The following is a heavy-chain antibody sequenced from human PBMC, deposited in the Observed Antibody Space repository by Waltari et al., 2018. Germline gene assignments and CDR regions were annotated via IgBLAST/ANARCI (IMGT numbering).Heavy chain of an antibody. D-gene: IGHD5-12*01. CDR2: ISGDGGST. J-gene: IGHJ4*02. CDR1: GFTFDDYA. CDR3: AKDLGPDGYNSHSDY. V-gene: IGHV3-43*02. Sequence: EVQLVESGGGVVQPGGSLRLSCAASGFTFDDYAMHWVRQAPGKGLEWVSLISGDGGSTYYADSVKGRFTISRDNSKNSLYLQMNSLRTEDTALYYCAKDLGPDGYNSHSDYWGQGTLVTVSS.